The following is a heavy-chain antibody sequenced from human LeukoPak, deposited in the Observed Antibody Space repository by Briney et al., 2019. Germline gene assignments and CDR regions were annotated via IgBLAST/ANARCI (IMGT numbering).Heavy chain of an antibody. CDR2: IKSDGSST. J-gene: IGHJ4*02. Sequence: TGGSLRLSCAASGFTFSSHWMHWVRQASGKGPVWVSRIKSDGSSTSYADSVKGRFTISRDNAKNTLYLQMNSLRAEDTAVYYCARGPDRRGYYVGDYWGQGTLVTVSS. CDR1: GFTFSSHW. CDR3: ARGPDRRGYYVGDY. D-gene: IGHD3-22*01. V-gene: IGHV3-74*01.